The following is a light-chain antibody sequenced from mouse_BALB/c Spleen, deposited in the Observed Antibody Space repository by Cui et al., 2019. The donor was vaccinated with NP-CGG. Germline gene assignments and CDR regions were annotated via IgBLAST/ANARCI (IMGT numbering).Light chain of an antibody. J-gene: IGLJ1*01. CDR1: TGAVTTNNY. V-gene: IGLV1*01. Sequence: QAVVTQESALTTSPVETVTLTFRSSTGAVTTNNYANWVQEKPDHLFTGLIGGTNNRVPGVPARFSGSLIGDKAALTITGAQTEDEAIYFCALWYSNHWVFGGGTKLTVL. CDR3: ALWYSNHWV. CDR2: GTN.